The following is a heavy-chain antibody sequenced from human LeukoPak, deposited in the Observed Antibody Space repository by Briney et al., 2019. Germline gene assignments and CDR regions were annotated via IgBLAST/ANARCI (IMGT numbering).Heavy chain of an antibody. V-gene: IGHV4-61*02. J-gene: IGHJ5*02. CDR3: ARGRGNAISMVRGARAYNWFDP. Sequence: SQTLPLTCTVSGGSISSGTYYWNWIRQPAGKELEWIGRIYTSGSTNYNPSLKSRVTISVDTSKNQFSLKLSSVTAADTAVYYCARGRGNAISMVRGARAYNWFDPWGQGTLVTVSS. CDR2: IYTSGST. CDR1: GGSISSGTYY. D-gene: IGHD3-10*01.